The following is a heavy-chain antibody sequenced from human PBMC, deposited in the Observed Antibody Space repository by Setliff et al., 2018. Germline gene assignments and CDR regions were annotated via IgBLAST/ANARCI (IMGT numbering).Heavy chain of an antibody. CDR2: MSASGTST. CDR1: GFTFSSYA. J-gene: IGHJ4*03. Sequence: GGSLRLSCATSGFTFSSYAMSWVRQAPGKGLEWVSAMSASGTSTYHADSVKGRFTISGDNSKNTLYLQMNSLRAEDTAVYFCAKSPVAYCSGAVCYPFDYWGLGTMVTVSS. D-gene: IGHD2-8*02. CDR3: AKSPVAYCSGAVCYPFDY. V-gene: IGHV3-23*01.